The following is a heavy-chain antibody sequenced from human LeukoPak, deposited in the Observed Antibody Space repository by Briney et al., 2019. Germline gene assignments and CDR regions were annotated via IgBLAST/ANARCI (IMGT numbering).Heavy chain of an antibody. V-gene: IGHV3-9*01. CDR2: ISWNSGSI. D-gene: IGHD4/OR15-4a*01. Sequence: CAASXFTFSSYSMNWVRQAPGKGLEWVSGISWNSGSIGYADSVKGRFTISRDNSKNTLYLQMNSLRAEDTAVYYCAXXXGAXSHPYDYWGQGTLVTVSS. CDR3: AXXXGAXSHPYDY. J-gene: IGHJ4*02. CDR1: XFTFSSYS.